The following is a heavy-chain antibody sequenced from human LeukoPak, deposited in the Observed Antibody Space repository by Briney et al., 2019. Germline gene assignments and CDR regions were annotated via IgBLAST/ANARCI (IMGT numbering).Heavy chain of an antibody. CDR1: GYSFTSNV. J-gene: IGHJ3*02. CDR2: ISAYNGNT. V-gene: IGHV1-18*01. CDR3: ARFGLGKHIEVAGIPFDI. Sequence: ASVKVSCKASGYSFTSNVISWVRQAPGQGLEWMGWISAYNGNTNYAQKLQGRVTMTTDTSTSTAYMELRSLRSGDTAVYYCARFGLGKHIEVAGIPFDIWGQGTMVTVSS. D-gene: IGHD6-19*01.